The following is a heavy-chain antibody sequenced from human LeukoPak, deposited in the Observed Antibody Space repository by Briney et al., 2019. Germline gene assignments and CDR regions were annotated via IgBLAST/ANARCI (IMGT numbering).Heavy chain of an antibody. CDR3: ARERNHCSSTSCYGFFDY. D-gene: IGHD2-2*01. V-gene: IGHV4-34*01. J-gene: IGHJ4*02. CDR1: GGSFSGYY. Sequence: SEALSLTCAVYGGSFSGYYWSWIRQPPGKGLEWIGEINHSGGTNYNPSLKSRVTISVDTSKNQFSLKLSSVTAADTAVYYCARERNHCSSTSCYGFFDYWGQGTLVTVSS. CDR2: INHSGGT.